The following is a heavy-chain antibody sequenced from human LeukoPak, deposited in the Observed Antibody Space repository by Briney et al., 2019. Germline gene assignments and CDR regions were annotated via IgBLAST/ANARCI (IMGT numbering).Heavy chain of an antibody. Sequence: SGGSLRLSCAASGFTFSSYAMSWVRQAPGKGLEWVSAISGSGGSTYYADSVKGRFTISRDNSKNTLYLQMNSLRAEDTAVYYCAKAGEMATIPAYWAQGTLVTVPS. J-gene: IGHJ4*02. CDR1: GFTFSSYA. CDR3: AKAGEMATIPAY. CDR2: ISGSGGST. D-gene: IGHD5-24*01. V-gene: IGHV3-23*01.